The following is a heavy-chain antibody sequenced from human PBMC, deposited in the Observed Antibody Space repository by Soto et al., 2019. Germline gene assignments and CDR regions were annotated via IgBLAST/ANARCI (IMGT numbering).Heavy chain of an antibody. J-gene: IGHJ4*02. V-gene: IGHV4-39*01. CDR2: IYYGGST. Sequence: QLQLQESGPGLVKPSETLSLTCTVSGGSISSSRYYWGWIRQPPGKGLEWIGSIYYGGSTYYNPSLKSRVTISVDTSKNQFSLKLSSVTAADTAVYYCARGDSSAYYPSFDYWGQGTLVTVSS. D-gene: IGHD3-22*01. CDR3: ARGDSSAYYPSFDY. CDR1: GGSISSSRYY.